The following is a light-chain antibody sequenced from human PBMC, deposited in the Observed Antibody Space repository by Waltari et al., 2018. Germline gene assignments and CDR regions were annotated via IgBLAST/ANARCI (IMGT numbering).Light chain of an antibody. CDR2: QGT. J-gene: IGLJ2*01. Sequence: QSALAQAASVSGFPELSITISCNGTSSNIGRYNLVSWYQHHPGKAPKLIIYQGTKRLSGLTNRLSGSTSGNTASLTVTELQSEDEADYYCCSYAGDNTWIIGGGTRLSVL. CDR1: SSNIGRYNL. CDR3: CSYAGDNTWI. V-gene: IGLV2-23*01.